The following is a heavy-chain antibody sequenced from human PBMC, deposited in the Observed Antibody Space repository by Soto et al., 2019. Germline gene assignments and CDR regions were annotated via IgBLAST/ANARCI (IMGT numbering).Heavy chain of an antibody. D-gene: IGHD3-10*01. CDR1: GFTFSSYW. CDR3: ARPMVRGVIRQVDY. V-gene: IGHV3-7*05. J-gene: IGHJ4*02. Sequence: PGGSLRLSCAASGFTFSSYWMSWVRQAPGKGREWVANIKQDGSEKYYVDSVKGRFTISRDNAKNSLYLQMNSLRAEDTAVYYCARPMVRGVIRQVDYWGQGTLVTVSS. CDR2: IKQDGSEK.